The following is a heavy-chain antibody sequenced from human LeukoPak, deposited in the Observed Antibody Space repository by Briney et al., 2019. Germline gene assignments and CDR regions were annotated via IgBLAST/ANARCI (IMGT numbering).Heavy chain of an antibody. CDR1: GYSFTSNW. CDR3: ARGPDIVVVPAAPHWFDP. Sequence: KSGESLKISCKGSGYSFTSNWIGWVRQMPGKGLEWMGIIYPGDSDTRYSPSFQGQVTISADKSISTAYLQWSSLKASDTAMYYCARGPDIVVVPAAPHWFDPWGQGTLVTVSS. CDR2: IYPGDSDT. J-gene: IGHJ5*02. V-gene: IGHV5-51*01. D-gene: IGHD2-2*01.